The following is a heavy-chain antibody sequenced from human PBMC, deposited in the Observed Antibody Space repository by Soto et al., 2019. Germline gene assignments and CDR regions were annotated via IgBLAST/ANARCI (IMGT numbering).Heavy chain of an antibody. V-gene: IGHV1-18*01. CDR1: GYTFTSYG. CDR2: ISAYNGNT. J-gene: IGHJ6*02. D-gene: IGHD3-10*01. CDR3: ARGRVRGASAYGMDV. Sequence: GASVKVSCKASGYTFTSYGISWVRQAPGQGLEWMGWISAYNGNTNYAQKLQGRVTMTTDTSTSTAYMELRSLRSDDKAVYYCARGRVRGASAYGMDVWGQGTTVTVSS.